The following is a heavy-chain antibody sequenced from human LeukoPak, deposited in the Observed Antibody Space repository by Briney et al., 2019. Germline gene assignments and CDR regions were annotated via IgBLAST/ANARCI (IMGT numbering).Heavy chain of an antibody. CDR2: INPNSGGT. J-gene: IGHJ5*02. Sequence: ASVKVSCKASGYTFTGYYMHWVRQAPGQGLEWMGRINPNSGGTNYAQKFQGRVTMTRDTSISTAYMELSRLRSDDTAVYYCARDLKYCSGGSCYLNWFDPWGQGTLVTVSS. D-gene: IGHD2-15*01. CDR1: GYTFTGYY. V-gene: IGHV1-2*06. CDR3: ARDLKYCSGGSCYLNWFDP.